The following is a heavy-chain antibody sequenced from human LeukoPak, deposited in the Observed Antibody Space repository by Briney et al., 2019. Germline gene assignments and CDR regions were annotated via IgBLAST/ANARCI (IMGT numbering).Heavy chain of an antibody. V-gene: IGHV1-46*01. CDR1: GYTFTSYY. CDR2: INPSGGST. CDR3: ARGMEDIVVVPAALEGFDP. Sequence: ASVKVSCKASGYTFTSYYMHWVRQAPGQGLEWMGIINPSGGSTSYAQKFQGRVTMTRDTSTSTVYMELSSLRSEDTAVYYCARGMEDIVVVPAALEGFDPWGQGTLVTVSS. D-gene: IGHD2-2*01. J-gene: IGHJ5*02.